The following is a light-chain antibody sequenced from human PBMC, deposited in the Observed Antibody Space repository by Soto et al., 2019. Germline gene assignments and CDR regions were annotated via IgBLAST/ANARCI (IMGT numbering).Light chain of an antibody. V-gene: IGKV3D-15*01. J-gene: IGKJ5*01. CDR1: QSVSSN. CDR2: AAS. Sequence: EIVMTQSPATLSVSPGERATLSCRASQSVSSNLAWYQQKPGQAPRLLIYAASTRATGIPARFIGNGSGTEFTLTISGLEPEDSAVYYCQQFDDSVAFGQGTRLEIK. CDR3: QQFDDSVA.